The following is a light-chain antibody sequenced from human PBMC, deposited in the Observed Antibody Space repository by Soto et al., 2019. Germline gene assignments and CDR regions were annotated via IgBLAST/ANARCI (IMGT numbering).Light chain of an antibody. Sequence: EIVMTQSPATLSVSPGEKATLSCRASQSVSSNLAWYQQKPGQAPRLLIYDASTRATGIPARFSGSGSGTEFTLTISSLQSEDFAVYYCQQYNSWPSMDIFSQGTKLEIK. CDR1: QSVSSN. J-gene: IGKJ2*01. CDR3: QQYNSWPSMDI. V-gene: IGKV3-15*01. CDR2: DAS.